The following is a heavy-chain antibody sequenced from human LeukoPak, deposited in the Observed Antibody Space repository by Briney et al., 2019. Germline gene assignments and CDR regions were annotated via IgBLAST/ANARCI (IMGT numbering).Heavy chain of an antibody. CDR3: ARGDWAPFDY. D-gene: IGHD2-21*02. CDR2: IDQDGGGK. CDR1: GFTFSDYW. Sequence: WGSLRLSCAASGFTFSDYWMNWVRQAPGQGLEWVANIDQDGGGKYYLDSVKGRFTISRDNAKSSLYLQIDSLRAEDTAVYYCARGDWAPFDYWGQGSLLTVSS. V-gene: IGHV3-7*01. J-gene: IGHJ4*02.